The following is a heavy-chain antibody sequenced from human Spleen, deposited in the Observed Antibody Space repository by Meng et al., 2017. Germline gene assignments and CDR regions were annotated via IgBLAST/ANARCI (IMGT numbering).Heavy chain of an antibody. CDR3: ARKLITMVRGVIIDDAYDI. D-gene: IGHD3-10*01. V-gene: IGHV3-21*01. CDR1: GFIFSSYN. CDR2: LSGGGFTT. Sequence: GESLKISCTASGFIFSSYNMNWVRQAPGKGLEWVSALSGGGFTTYCADSVKGRFTISRDNAKNSLYLQMTSLRAEDTAVYYCARKLITMVRGVIIDDAYDIWGQGTMVTVSS. J-gene: IGHJ3*02.